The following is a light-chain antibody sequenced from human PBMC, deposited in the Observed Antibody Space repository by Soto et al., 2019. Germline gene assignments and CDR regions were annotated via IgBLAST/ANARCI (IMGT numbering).Light chain of an antibody. J-gene: IGLJ1*01. CDR1: SIGSKS. Sequence: SYELTQSPSVSVAPGQTVTITCGGSSIGSKSVHWYQQKPGQAPVLVVYDDSDRRSGIPERFSGSNSGNTATLTITRVEAGDEADHHCQVWDTRSEHYVFGPGTKLTVL. CDR3: QVWDTRSEHYV. V-gene: IGLV3-21*02. CDR2: DDS.